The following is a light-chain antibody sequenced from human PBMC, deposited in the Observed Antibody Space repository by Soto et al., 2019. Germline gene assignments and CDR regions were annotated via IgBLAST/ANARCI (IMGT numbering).Light chain of an antibody. J-gene: IGKJ5*01. CDR3: QQYASSPRT. CDR1: QTISSGF. Sequence: EIVLTQSAGILYWSPGERATLSWRASQTISSGFLAWYQQKVGQAPRLLIYDASNRATGIPDRFSGSGYGTDFSLTISRLEPEDFAVYHCQQYASSPRTFGQGTRLEIK. V-gene: IGKV3-20*01. CDR2: DAS.